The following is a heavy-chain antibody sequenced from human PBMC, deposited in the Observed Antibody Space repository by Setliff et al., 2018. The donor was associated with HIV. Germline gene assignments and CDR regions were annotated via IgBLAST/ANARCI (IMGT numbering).Heavy chain of an antibody. D-gene: IGHD2-15*01. J-gene: IGHJ4*02. Sequence: SETLSLTCTVSGASISSSSHHWAWIRQPPGKGLEYIGNIYYTGSTHHNPSLESRVATSVDTSKNQFSLKLNSVTAADTAMYYCARVVDADYLDYWGQGTPVTVLL. CDR2: IYYTGST. CDR1: GASISSSSHH. CDR3: ARVVDADYLDY. V-gene: IGHV4-39*01.